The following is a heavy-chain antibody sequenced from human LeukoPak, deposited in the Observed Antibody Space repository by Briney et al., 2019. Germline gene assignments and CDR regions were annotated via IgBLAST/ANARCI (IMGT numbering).Heavy chain of an antibody. V-gene: IGHV4-34*01. CDR3: VRGLSSWEGFDP. J-gene: IGHJ5*02. CDR1: DGSFSGYY. CDR2: INPSGGT. D-gene: IGHD6-13*01. Sequence: SETLSLTCAVFDGSFSGYYWTWIRQPPGKGLEWIGEINPSGGTTYKPSLKSRVAMSADTSKNQFSLRLSSVTAADTAVYYCVRGLSSWEGFDPWGQGTLVTVSS.